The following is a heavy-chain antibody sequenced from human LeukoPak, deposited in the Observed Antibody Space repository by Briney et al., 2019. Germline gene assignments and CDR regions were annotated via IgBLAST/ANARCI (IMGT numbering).Heavy chain of an antibody. V-gene: IGHV4-59*08. CDR3: ARRYGGILTGLLFDP. Sequence: PSETLSLTCTVSGGSISSYYWSWIRQPPGKGLEWIGYIYYSGSISSNPSLKSRVTISVDTSKNQFSLKLSCVTAADTAVYYCARRYGGILTGLLFDPWGQGTLVTVSS. CDR1: GGSISSYY. D-gene: IGHD3-9*01. CDR2: IYYSGSI. J-gene: IGHJ5*02.